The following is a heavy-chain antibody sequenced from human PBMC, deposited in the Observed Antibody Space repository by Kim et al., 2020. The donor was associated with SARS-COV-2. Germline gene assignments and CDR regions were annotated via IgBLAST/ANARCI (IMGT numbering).Heavy chain of an antibody. CDR3: ARDRIGADAFDI. V-gene: IGHV4-59*01. D-gene: IGHD3-16*01. J-gene: IGHJ3*02. Sequence: SETLSLTCTVSGGSISSYYWSWIRQPPGKGLEWIGYIYYSGSTNYNPTLKSRVTISVDTSKNQFSLKLSSVTAADTAVYYCARDRIGADAFDIWGQGTMVTVSS. CDR1: GGSISSYY. CDR2: IYYSGST.